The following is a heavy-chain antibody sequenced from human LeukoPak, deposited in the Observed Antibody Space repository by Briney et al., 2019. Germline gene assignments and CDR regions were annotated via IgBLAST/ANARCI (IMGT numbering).Heavy chain of an antibody. CDR3: ARHGYGDFKFDP. Sequence: GSLRLSCAASGFTFSDYYMSWIRQPPGKGLEWIGYIYYSGTPNYNPSLQSRVTISLDTSKNQFSLKLSSVTAADTAVYYCARHGYGDFKFDPWGQGTLVTVSS. CDR1: GFTFSDYY. CDR2: IYYSGTP. J-gene: IGHJ5*02. V-gene: IGHV4-59*08. D-gene: IGHD4-17*01.